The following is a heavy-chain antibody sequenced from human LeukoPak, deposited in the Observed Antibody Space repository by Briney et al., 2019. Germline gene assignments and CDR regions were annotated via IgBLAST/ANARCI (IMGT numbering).Heavy chain of an antibody. D-gene: IGHD6-6*01. CDR2: ISSSSTI. CDR1: GLTFSTYS. V-gene: IGHV3-48*02. J-gene: IGHJ4*02. Sequence: GGSLRLSFAASGLTFSTYSMNWVRQAPGKGLGWVSYISSSSTIYYADSVKGRFTISRDNAKNSLHLQMNTLRDEDTAVYYCAREYSSSSGKALDYWGQGTLVTVSS. CDR3: AREYSSSSGKALDY.